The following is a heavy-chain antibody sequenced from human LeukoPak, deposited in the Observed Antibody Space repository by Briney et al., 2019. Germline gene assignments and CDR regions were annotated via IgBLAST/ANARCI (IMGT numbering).Heavy chain of an antibody. Sequence: PSETLSLTCTVSGGSISGSSYYWGWIRQPPGKGLEWIGSIYYSGSTYYNPSLKSRVTISVDTSKNQFSLKLNSVTAADTAVYYCARTHYFDYWGQGTLVTVSS. CDR3: ARTHYFDY. J-gene: IGHJ4*02. V-gene: IGHV4-39*01. CDR2: IYYSGST. CDR1: GGSISGSSYY.